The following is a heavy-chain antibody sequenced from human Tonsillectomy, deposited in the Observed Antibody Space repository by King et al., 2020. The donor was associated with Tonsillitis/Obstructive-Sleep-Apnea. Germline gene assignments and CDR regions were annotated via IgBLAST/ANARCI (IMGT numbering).Heavy chain of an antibody. D-gene: IGHD6-6*01. CDR3: ASGSSSSLAYYSYGMDV. CDR1: GGSFSGYY. J-gene: IGHJ6*02. V-gene: IGHV4-34*01. Sequence: VQLPQWGAGLLKPSETLSLTCGVYGGSFSGYYWSWIRQPPGKGLEWIGEINHSGSTNYNPSLKSRVIISVDTSKDQFPLKPSSVTPAATAMYYCASGSSSSLAYYSYGMDVWGQGTTVTVSS. CDR2: INHSGST.